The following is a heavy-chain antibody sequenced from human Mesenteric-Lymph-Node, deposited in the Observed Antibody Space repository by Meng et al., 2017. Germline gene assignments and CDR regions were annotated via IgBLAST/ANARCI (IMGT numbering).Heavy chain of an antibody. CDR3: ARVHRVSGSYSLYAFDI. D-gene: IGHD1-26*01. V-gene: IGHV3-11*01. CDR1: GFTFSDYY. J-gene: IGHJ3*02. CDR2: ISSSGSTI. Sequence: SLRLSCAASGFTFSDYYMSWIRQAPGKGLEWVSYISSSGSTIYYADSMKGRFTISRDNAKNSLYLQMNSLRAEDTAVYYCARVHRVSGSYSLYAFDIWGQGTMVTVSS.